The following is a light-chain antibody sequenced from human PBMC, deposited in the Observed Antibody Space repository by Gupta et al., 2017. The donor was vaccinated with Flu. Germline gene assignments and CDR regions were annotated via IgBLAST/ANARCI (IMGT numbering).Light chain of an antibody. CDR2: YDD. J-gene: IGLJ2*01. CDR3: AAWDDSLDGPV. CDR1: RSNIGNNA. Sequence: QSVLTPPPSVSAAPRQRVTISCSGSRSNIGNNAVNWYQQLPGKAPKLLVYYDDLRPSGVSDRFSGSKSGTSASLAISGLQSEDEADYYCAAWDDSLDGPVFGGGTMLTVL. V-gene: IGLV1-36*01.